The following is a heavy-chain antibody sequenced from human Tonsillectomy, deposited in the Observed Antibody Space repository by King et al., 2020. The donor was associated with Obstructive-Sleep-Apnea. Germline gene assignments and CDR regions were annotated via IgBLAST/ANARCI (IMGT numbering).Heavy chain of an antibody. CDR2: LYYSGST. V-gene: IGHV4-59*01. J-gene: IGHJ4*02. CDR3: ARVVGATDLGYYFDY. D-gene: IGHD1-26*01. Sequence: VQLQESGPGLVKPSETLSLTCTVSGGSISSNSWSWIRQPPGKGLEWIGCLYYSGSTMYNPSLKSRVTISEDTSKKQVSLRLSSVTAADTAVYYCARVVGATDLGYYFDYWGQGTLVTVSS. CDR1: GGSISSNS.